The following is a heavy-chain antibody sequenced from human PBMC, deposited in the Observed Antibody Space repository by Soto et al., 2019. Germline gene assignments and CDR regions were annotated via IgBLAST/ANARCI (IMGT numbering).Heavy chain of an antibody. Sequence: GGSLRLSCAASGFTFDDYAMHWVRQVPGKGLEWVSGIDWNSGSIGYGDSVKGRFAISRDNAKNSLHLQMNSLSAEDTAFYYCVKDESINWYSGHFRHWGQGTLVTVSS. D-gene: IGHD6-13*01. CDR3: VKDESINWYSGHFRH. CDR2: IDWNSGSI. V-gene: IGHV3-9*01. J-gene: IGHJ1*01. CDR1: GFTFDDYA.